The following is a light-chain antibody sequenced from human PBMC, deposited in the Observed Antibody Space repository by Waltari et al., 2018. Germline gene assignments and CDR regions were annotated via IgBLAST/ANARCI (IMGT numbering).Light chain of an antibody. J-gene: IGKJ2*01. CDR1: QRLSKTY. CDR3: QQYGSSVMYT. CDR2: GAS. V-gene: IGKV3-20*01. Sequence: VLTQSPVILSLSPGESATLSCRASQRLSKTYLAWYRQKPGRAPTLLIYGASSRATGIPDRFSGSGSGTDFSLTINRLEPEDFAVYYCQQYGSSVMYTFGQGTKLEIK.